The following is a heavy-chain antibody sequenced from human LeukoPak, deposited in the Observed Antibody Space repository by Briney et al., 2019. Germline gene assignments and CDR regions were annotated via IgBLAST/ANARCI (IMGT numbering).Heavy chain of an antibody. V-gene: IGHV3-23*01. CDR3: AKALTYYDSSGYYLYFDY. CDR2: IRGSGGST. CDR1: GFTFSSYA. J-gene: IGHJ4*02. Sequence: GGSLRLSCAASGFTFSSYAMSWVRQAPGKGLEWVSAIRGSGGSTYYADSVKGRFTISRDNSKNTLYLQTNSLRAEDTAVYYCAKALTYYDSSGYYLYFDYWGQGTLVTVSS. D-gene: IGHD3-22*01.